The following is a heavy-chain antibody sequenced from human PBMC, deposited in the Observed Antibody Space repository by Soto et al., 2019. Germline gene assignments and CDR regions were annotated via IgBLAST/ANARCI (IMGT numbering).Heavy chain of an antibody. CDR3: ARGLLPYYGSGSYVGYYYYMDV. J-gene: IGHJ6*03. CDR1: GFTFSSYD. V-gene: IGHV3-13*01. CDR2: IGTAGDT. Sequence: GGSLRLSCAASGFTFSSYDMHWVRQATGKGLEWVSAIGTAGDTYYPGSLKGRFTISRENAKNSLYLQMNSLRAGDTAVYYCARGLLPYYGSGSYVGYYYYMDVWGKGTTVTVSS. D-gene: IGHD3-10*01.